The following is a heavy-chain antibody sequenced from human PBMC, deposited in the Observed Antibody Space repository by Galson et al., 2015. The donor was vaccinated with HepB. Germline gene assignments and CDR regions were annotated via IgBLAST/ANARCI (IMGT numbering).Heavy chain of an antibody. CDR3: ARGLVVVVPAAPLKHIPNWFDP. CDR1: GGSISSSNW. V-gene: IGHV4-4*02. J-gene: IGHJ5*02. CDR2: IYHSGST. Sequence: LSLTCAVSGGSISSSNWWSWVRQPPGKGLEWIGEIYHSGSTNYNPSLKSRVTISVDKSKNQFSLKLSSVTAADTAVYYCARGLVVVVPAAPLKHIPNWFDPWGQGTLVTVSS. D-gene: IGHD2-2*01.